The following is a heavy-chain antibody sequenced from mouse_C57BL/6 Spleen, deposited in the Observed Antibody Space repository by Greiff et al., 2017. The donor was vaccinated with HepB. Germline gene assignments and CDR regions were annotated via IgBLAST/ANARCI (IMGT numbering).Heavy chain of an antibody. V-gene: IGHV1-9*01. Sequence: VNLVESGAELMKPGASVKLSCKATGYTFTGYWIEWVKQRPGHGLEWIGEILPGSGSTNYNEKFKGKATFTADTSSNTAYMQLSSLTTEDSAIYYCARRGYYYGSSYLHWYFDVWGTGTTVTVSS. CDR3: ARRGYYYGSSYLHWYFDV. D-gene: IGHD1-1*01. CDR1: GYTFTGYW. CDR2: ILPGSGST. J-gene: IGHJ1*03.